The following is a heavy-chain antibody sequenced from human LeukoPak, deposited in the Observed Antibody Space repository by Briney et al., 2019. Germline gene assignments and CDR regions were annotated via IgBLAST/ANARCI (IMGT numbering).Heavy chain of an antibody. CDR2: IYYNGNT. V-gene: IGHV4-31*01. D-gene: IGHD2-2*01. J-gene: IGHJ5*02. CDR1: GGSISSGGYY. CDR3: ARSDCISTSCWQAWFDP. Sequence: SETLSLTCTVSGGSISSGGYYWSWIRQHPGKGLEWIGSIYYNGNTYYNPSLKSQVTVSVDTSRTQFSLRLSSVTAADTAVYYCARSDCISTSCWQAWFDPWGQGTLVTVSS.